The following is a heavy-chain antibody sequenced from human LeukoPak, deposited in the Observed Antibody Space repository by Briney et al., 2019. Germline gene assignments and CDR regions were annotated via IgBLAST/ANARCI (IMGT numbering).Heavy chain of an antibody. Sequence: GGSLRLSCAASGFTFSSYAMSWVRQAPGKGLEWVSAISGSGGSTYYADSVKGRFTISRDNSKNPLYLQMNSLRAEDTAVYYCAKDQDIVVVPAAIGFDYWGQGTLVTVSS. CDR2: ISGSGGST. D-gene: IGHD2-2*01. J-gene: IGHJ4*02. CDR3: AKDQDIVVVPAAIGFDY. CDR1: GFTFSSYA. V-gene: IGHV3-23*01.